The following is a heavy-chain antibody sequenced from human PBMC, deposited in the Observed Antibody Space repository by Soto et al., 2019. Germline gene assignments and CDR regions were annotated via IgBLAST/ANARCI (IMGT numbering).Heavy chain of an antibody. CDR1: GFTFASYN. J-gene: IGHJ6*02. CDR3: AREYSSSSWAYYYYYGMDV. CDR2: IWYDGSNK. V-gene: IGHV3-33*01. Sequence: PGGSLRLSCASSGFTFASYNMLWVRQAPGKGLEWVAVIWYDGSNKYYADSVKGRFTISRDNSKNTLYLQMNSLRAEDTAVYYCAREYSSSSWAYYYYYGMDVWGQGTTVTVSS. D-gene: IGHD6-6*01.